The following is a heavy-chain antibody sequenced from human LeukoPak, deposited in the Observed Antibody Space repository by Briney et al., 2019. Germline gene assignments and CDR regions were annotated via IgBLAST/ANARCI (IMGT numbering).Heavy chain of an antibody. J-gene: IGHJ3*02. D-gene: IGHD3-16*01. V-gene: IGHV3-7*01. CDR1: EFTFSSYW. CDR2: IKQDGSEK. CDR3: ARVGAFRAFDI. Sequence: PGGSLRLSCAASEFTFSSYWMSWVRQPPGKGLEWLANIKQDGSEKYYVDSVKGRFTISRDNAKNSLCLQMNSLRAEDTAVYYCARVGAFRAFDIWGQGTMVTVSS.